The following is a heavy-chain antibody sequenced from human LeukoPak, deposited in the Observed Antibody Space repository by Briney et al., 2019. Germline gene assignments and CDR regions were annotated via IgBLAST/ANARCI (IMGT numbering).Heavy chain of an antibody. Sequence: SETLSLTCTVSGGSISSYYWSWIRQPAGKGLEWIGRIYTSGSTNYNPSLKSRVTMSVDTSKNQFSLKLSSVTAADTAVYYCARGVLSGARARAMTTYYMDVWGKGTTVPVSS. CDR3: ARGVLSGARARAMTTYYMDV. CDR1: GGSISSYY. V-gene: IGHV4-4*07. J-gene: IGHJ6*03. CDR2: IYTSGST. D-gene: IGHD3-10*01.